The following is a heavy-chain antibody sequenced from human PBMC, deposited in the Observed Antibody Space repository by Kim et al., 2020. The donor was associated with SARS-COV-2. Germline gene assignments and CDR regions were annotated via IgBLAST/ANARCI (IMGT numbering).Heavy chain of an antibody. CDR2: ISSSGSTI. Sequence: GGSLRLSCAASGFTFTDYYMSWIRQAPGKGLEWVSFISSSGSTIYYADSVKGRFTISRDNAKNSLYLQMNSLRAEDTTVYYCARDIRGITMIAFYYYGMDVWGQGTTVTGSS. V-gene: IGHV3-11*01. CDR1: GFTFTDYY. J-gene: IGHJ6*02. CDR3: ARDIRGITMIAFYYYGMDV. D-gene: IGHD3-22*01.